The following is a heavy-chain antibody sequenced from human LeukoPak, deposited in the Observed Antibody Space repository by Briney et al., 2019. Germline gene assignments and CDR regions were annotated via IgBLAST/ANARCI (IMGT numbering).Heavy chain of an antibody. D-gene: IGHD1-1*01. CDR1: GFTFSSYW. CDR3: ATIRVPLLYAMAV. J-gene: IGHJ6*02. CDR2: IKQDGREN. Sequence: GGSLRLSCGVSGFTFSSYWMSWVGQAPGKGREWGANIKQDGRENCYVDSVKGRFTISRDNAKDSFYLEMNSLRPEDTAMDYCATIRVPLLYAMAVSGQGTTLTAPS. V-gene: IGHV3-7*03.